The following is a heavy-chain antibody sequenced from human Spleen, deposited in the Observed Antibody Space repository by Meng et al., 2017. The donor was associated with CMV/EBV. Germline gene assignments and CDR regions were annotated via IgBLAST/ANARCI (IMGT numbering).Heavy chain of an antibody. D-gene: IGHD1-7*01. CDR1: GDSISSTAYY. J-gene: IGHJ5*02. CDR2: IYYSGNT. CDR3: ARTGTTYPDTWFDP. Sequence: GSLRLSCVVSGDSISSTAYYWGWIRQPPGKGLEWIGSIYYSGNTYYNPSLKSRVTISVDTSKNQFSLKLSSVTAADTAVYYCARTGTTYPDTWFDPWGQGTLVTVSS. V-gene: IGHV4-39*01.